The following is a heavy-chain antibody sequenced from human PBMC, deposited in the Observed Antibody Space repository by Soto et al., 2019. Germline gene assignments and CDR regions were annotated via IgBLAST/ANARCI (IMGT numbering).Heavy chain of an antibody. CDR3: ARSGDCSSTSCPFRASFDY. CDR2: IWYDGSNK. V-gene: IGHV3-33*01. CDR1: GFTFSSYG. Sequence: PGGSLRLSCAASGFTFSSYGMHWVRQAPGKGLEWVAVIWYDGSNKYYADSVKGRFTISRDNSKNTLYLQMNSLRAEDTAVYYCARSGDCSSTSCPFRASFDYWGQGTLVTVSS. D-gene: IGHD2-2*01. J-gene: IGHJ4*02.